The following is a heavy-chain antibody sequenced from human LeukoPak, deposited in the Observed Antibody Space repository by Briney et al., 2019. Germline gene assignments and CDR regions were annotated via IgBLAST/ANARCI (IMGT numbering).Heavy chain of an antibody. J-gene: IGHJ4*02. CDR3: AAERGYSGCDDGGSYFDY. D-gene: IGHD5-12*01. V-gene: IGHV1-58*01. CDR2: IVVCSGNT. CDR1: GFTFTSTA. Sequence: SVKVSCKASGFTFTSTAVQWVRHARGQRPEWIGWIVVCSGNTNYAQKFQEIVTITTNMLTSTAYMDLSSLRSEDTGVYYCAAERGYSGCDDGGSYFDYWGEGTLVTVSA.